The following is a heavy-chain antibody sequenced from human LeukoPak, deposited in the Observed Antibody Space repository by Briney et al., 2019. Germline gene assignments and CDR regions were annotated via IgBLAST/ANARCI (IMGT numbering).Heavy chain of an antibody. J-gene: IGHJ4*02. D-gene: IGHD6-13*01. CDR1: EFTFSNYW. V-gene: IGHV3-74*01. Sequence: GGSLRLSCAASEFTFSNYWMHWVRQAPGKGLVWVSRINSDGSDTTYADSVKGRFTISRDNAKNTLHLQMNSPRVEDTAVYYCARGPPISSVAAAAKSSGYFDYWGQGTQVTVSS. CDR3: ARGPPISSVAAAAKSSGYFDY. CDR2: INSDGSDT.